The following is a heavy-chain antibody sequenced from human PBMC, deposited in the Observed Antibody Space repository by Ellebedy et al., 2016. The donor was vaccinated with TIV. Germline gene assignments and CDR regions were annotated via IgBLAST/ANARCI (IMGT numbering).Heavy chain of an antibody. CDR1: GYSFSRYD. Sequence: AASVKVSCKASGYSFSRYDINWVRQATGQGLEWMGWMNPNSGNTGYAQKFQGRVTMTRNTSISTVYMDLSRLRSEDTDVFYSTRYPTPTIAAAGPEGNTPTPYGMDVWGQGTTVTVSS. J-gene: IGHJ6*02. CDR2: MNPNSGNT. D-gene: IGHD6-13*01. V-gene: IGHV1-8*01. CDR3: TRYPTPTIAAAGPEGNTPTPYGMDV.